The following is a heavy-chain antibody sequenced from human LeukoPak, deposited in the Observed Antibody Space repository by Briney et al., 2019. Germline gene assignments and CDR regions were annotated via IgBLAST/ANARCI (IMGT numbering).Heavy chain of an antibody. Sequence: SETLSLTSTVSGGSISSSSYYWGWIRQPPGKGLEWIGSIYYSGSTYYNPSLKSRVTISVDTSKNQFSLKLSSVTAADTAVYYCAREGRGGSWGVGYWGQGTLVTVSS. CDR1: GGSISSSSYY. CDR2: IYYSGST. D-gene: IGHD2-15*01. V-gene: IGHV4-39*07. J-gene: IGHJ4*02. CDR3: AREGRGGSWGVGY.